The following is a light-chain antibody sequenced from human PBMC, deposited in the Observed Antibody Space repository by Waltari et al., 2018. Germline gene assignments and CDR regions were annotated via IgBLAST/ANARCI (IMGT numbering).Light chain of an antibody. CDR1: TSAVGSYIL. V-gene: IGLV2-23*02. J-gene: IGLJ1*01. CDR3: CSYAGRGTYV. Sequence: QSALTQPASVSGTPGQSITISCSGTTSAVGSYILVPWYQQHPVETPKLLICEVFKRPPDTSSRFSGAKSGSTASLTISGLQPEDEADYYCCSYAGRGTYVFGSGTKVTVL. CDR2: EVF.